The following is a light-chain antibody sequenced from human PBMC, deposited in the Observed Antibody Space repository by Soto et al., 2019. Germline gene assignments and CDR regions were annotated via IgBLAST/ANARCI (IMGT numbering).Light chain of an antibody. CDR2: AAS. Sequence: DIQLTQSPSFLSASVGDRVTITCRASQDINSYLTWYQQKPGQAPKFLIYAASTLESVVPSRFSGSGSGTEFTLTISSLQPEDFATYYCQQLHSYPRTFGLGTKVEIK. CDR3: QQLHSYPRT. J-gene: IGKJ1*01. V-gene: IGKV1-9*01. CDR1: QDINSY.